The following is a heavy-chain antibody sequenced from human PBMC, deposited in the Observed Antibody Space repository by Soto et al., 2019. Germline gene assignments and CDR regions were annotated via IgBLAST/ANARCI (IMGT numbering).Heavy chain of an antibody. D-gene: IGHD3-3*01. CDR1: GYTFTSYG. CDR3: ARDSPEVRFLEWLSKSADYYYGMDV. J-gene: IGHJ6*02. V-gene: IGHV1-18*01. Sequence: ASVKVSCKASGYTFTSYGISWVRQAPGQGLEWMGWISAYNGNTNYAQKLQGRVTMTTDTSTSTAYMELRSLRSDDTAVYYCARDSPEVRFLEWLSKSADYYYGMDVWGQGTTVTVSS. CDR2: ISAYNGNT.